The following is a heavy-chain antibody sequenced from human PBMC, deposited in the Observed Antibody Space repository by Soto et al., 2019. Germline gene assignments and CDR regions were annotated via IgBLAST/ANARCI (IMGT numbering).Heavy chain of an antibody. CDR1: GCTFSSYA. CDR2: IIPIFGTA. CDR3: ARARPSMVRGVIGYYYYYGMDV. D-gene: IGHD3-10*01. J-gene: IGHJ6*02. Sequence: SLKVSCKSSGCTFSSYAISWVRQAPGQGLEWMGGIIPIFGTANYAQKFQGRVTITADESTSTAYMELSSLRSEDTAVYYCARARPSMVRGVIGYYYYYGMDVWGQGTTVTVSS. V-gene: IGHV1-69*13.